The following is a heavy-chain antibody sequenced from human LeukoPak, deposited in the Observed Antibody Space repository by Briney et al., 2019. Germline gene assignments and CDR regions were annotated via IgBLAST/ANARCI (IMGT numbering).Heavy chain of an antibody. CDR1: GFTFSSYW. Sequence: GGSLRLSCAASGFTFSSYWMHWVRQAPGKGLVWVSRISPDGSTTGHADSVKGRFTTSRDNAKNTLFLQMNSLRAEDTAVYYCARLGARQMLEYWGQGTLVTVSS. V-gene: IGHV3-74*01. CDR2: ISPDGSTT. CDR3: ARLGARQMLEY. D-gene: IGHD4-17*01. J-gene: IGHJ4*02.